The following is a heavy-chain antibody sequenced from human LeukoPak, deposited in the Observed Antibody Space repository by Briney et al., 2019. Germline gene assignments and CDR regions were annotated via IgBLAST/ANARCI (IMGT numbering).Heavy chain of an antibody. D-gene: IGHD3-3*01. V-gene: IGHV3-11*01. CDR2: ISSSGSTI. Sequence: GGSLRLSCAASGFTFSDYYMSWIRQAPGKGLEWVSYISSSGSTIYYADSVKGRFTISRDNAKNSLYLQMNSLRAEDSAVYFCAREAVRFLEWANGMDVWGQGTTVIVSS. CDR3: AREAVRFLEWANGMDV. CDR1: GFTFSDYY. J-gene: IGHJ6*02.